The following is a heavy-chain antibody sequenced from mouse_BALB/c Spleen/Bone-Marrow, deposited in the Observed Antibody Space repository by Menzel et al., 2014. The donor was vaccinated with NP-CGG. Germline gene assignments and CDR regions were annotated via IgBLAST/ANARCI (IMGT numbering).Heavy chain of an antibody. J-gene: IGHJ4*01. Sequence: QVQLQQSGSGLVQPSQSLSITCTVSGFSLTNYGVHWVRLSPGKGLEWLGVIWNSGNTNYNAAFISRLSINMDNSRSQVFFKMNSLQANDTAVYYCARNYEGVGAMDYWGQGTSVTVSS. CDR3: ARNYEGVGAMDY. V-gene: IGHV2-2*02. CDR2: IWNSGNT. CDR1: GFSLTNYG. D-gene: IGHD1-1*01.